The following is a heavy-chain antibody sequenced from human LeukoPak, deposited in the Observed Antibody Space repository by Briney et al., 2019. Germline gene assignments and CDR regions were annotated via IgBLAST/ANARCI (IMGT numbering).Heavy chain of an antibody. D-gene: IGHD1-26*01. J-gene: IGHJ4*02. CDR1: GGSFGSGSYY. V-gene: IGHV4-61*01. CDR2: IYYSGST. CDR3: ASVGATDHRSFDY. Sequence: PSETLSLTCTVSGGSFGSGSYYWSWIRQPPGKGLEWIGYIYYSGSTNYNPSLKSRVTISVDTSKNQFSLKLSSVTAADTAVYYCASVGATDHRSFDYWGQGTLVTVSS.